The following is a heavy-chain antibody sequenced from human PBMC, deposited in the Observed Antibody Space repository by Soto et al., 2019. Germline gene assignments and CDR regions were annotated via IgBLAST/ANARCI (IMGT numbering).Heavy chain of an antibody. V-gene: IGHV4-59*02. D-gene: IGHD1-26*01. CDR1: GGSVRDSY. CDR3: ARVGHLNVYYASDY. J-gene: IGHJ4*02. CDR2: VSASGTT. Sequence: QVQLQASGPGLVKPSETLSLICTVSGGSVRDSYWTWIRQPPGKGLEWIGYVSASGTTKYSSSLKSRVTMSVDTSKNQFSLKVNSVTTADTAIYYCARVGHLNVYYASDYWGQGVVVSVSS.